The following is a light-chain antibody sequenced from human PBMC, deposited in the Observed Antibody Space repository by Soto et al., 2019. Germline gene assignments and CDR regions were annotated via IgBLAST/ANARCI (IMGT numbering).Light chain of an antibody. CDR1: QTIRTS. CDR3: QQSYTTPRT. Sequence: QMTQSPSSLSASVGARVTITCRASQTIRTSLNWYQQKPGKAPKLLIYGASTLQSGVPSRFSGTGSATDFTLTISSLQPEDFASYYCQQSYTTPRTFGQGTKVEV. J-gene: IGKJ1*01. CDR2: GAS. V-gene: IGKV1-39*01.